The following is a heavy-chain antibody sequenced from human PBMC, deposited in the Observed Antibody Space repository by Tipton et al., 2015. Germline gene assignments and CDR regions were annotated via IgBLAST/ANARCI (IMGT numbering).Heavy chain of an antibody. V-gene: IGHV4-31*02. CDR2: IYYSGST. Sequence: LRLSCTVSGGSISSGGYYWSWIRQHPGKGLEWIGYIYYSGSTYYNPSLESRVTISVDTSKNQLSLKLSSVTATDTAVYYCARGGSLFDFWGQGTLVTVSS. J-gene: IGHJ4*02. D-gene: IGHD2-15*01. CDR1: GGSISSGGYY. CDR3: ARGGSLFDF.